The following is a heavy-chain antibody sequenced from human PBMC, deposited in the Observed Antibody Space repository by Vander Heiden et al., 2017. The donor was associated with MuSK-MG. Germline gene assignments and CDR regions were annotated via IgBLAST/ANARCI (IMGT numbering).Heavy chain of an antibody. J-gene: IGHJ4*02. CDR1: GFTFSSYA. CDR3: AKNLRGRFLEWLLPIDY. Sequence: EVQLLESGGGLVQPGGSLRLSCAASGFTFSSYAMSWVRQAPGKGLEWVSAISGSGGSTYYADSVKGRFTISRDNSKNTLYLQMNSLRAEDTAVYYCAKNLRGRFLEWLLPIDYWGQGTLVTVSS. CDR2: ISGSGGST. D-gene: IGHD3-3*01. V-gene: IGHV3-23*01.